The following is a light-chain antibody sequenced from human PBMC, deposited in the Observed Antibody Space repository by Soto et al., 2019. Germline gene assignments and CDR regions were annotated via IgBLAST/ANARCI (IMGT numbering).Light chain of an antibody. V-gene: IGKV3-20*01. CDR2: GAS. CDR1: QSVSSN. CDR3: QQYGSSGT. Sequence: EIVMTQSPATLSVSRGERATLSCRASQSVSSNLAWYQQKPGQAPRLLIYGASNRATGTPDRFSGSGSGTDFTLTISRLEPEDFAVYYCQQYGSSGTFGQGTKVDIK. J-gene: IGKJ1*01.